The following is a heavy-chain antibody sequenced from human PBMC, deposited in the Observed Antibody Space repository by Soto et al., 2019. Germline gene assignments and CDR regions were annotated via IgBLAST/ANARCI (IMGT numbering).Heavy chain of an antibody. V-gene: IGHV4-39*01. CDR1: GGSISSSRFY. CDR3: AKLLGGYNLGFDS. Sequence: ESLSLTCSVSGGSISSSRFYWGWIRQPPGKVLEWSVSIYYSGSTYYNPSLKSRVTTSVDTSKNQFSLKLSSVTAEDTAVYYCAKLLGGYNLGFDSWGQGTLVTVPS. J-gene: IGHJ5*01. CDR2: IYYSGST. D-gene: IGHD5-12*01.